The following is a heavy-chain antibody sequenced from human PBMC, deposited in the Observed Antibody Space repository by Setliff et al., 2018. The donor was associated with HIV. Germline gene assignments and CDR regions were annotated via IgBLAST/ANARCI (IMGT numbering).Heavy chain of an antibody. D-gene: IGHD1-26*01. CDR1: GGSISSYY. CDR2: TYTSGST. CDR3: ASTSGIVGAARVFDI. V-gene: IGHV4-4*09. Sequence: SETLSLTCTVSGGSISSYYWSWIRQPPGKGLEWIGYTYTSGSTSYNPSLKSRVTISIDTSKNQFSLKLNSVTAADAAVYYCASTSGIVGAARVFDIWGQGTMVSISS. J-gene: IGHJ3*02.